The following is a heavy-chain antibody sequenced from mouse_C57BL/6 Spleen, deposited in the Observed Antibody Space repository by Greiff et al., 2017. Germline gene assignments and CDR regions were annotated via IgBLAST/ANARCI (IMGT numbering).Heavy chain of an antibody. J-gene: IGHJ3*01. Sequence: QVQPQQSGAELVKPGASVKISCKVSGYAFSSYWMNWVKQRPGKGLEWIGQIYPGDGDTNYNGKFKGKATLTADKSSSTAYMQLSSLTSEDSAVYFCAREDSNYSFAYWGQGTLVTVSA. CDR2: IYPGDGDT. CDR3: AREDSNYSFAY. D-gene: IGHD2-5*01. CDR1: GYAFSSYW. V-gene: IGHV1-80*01.